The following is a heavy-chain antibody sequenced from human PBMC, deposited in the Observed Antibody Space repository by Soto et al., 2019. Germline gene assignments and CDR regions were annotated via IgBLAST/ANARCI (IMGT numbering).Heavy chain of an antibody. CDR3: AADRSPGIAAAAIPGGYY. CDR1: GFTFTSSA. D-gene: IGHD6-13*01. V-gene: IGHV1-58*01. CDR2: IVVGSGNT. Sequence: SVKVSCKASGFTFTSSAVQWVRQARGQRLEWIGWIVVGSGNTNYAQKFQERVTITRDMSTSTAYMELSSLRSEDTAVYYCAADRSPGIAAAAIPGGYYWGQGTLVTVSS. J-gene: IGHJ4*02.